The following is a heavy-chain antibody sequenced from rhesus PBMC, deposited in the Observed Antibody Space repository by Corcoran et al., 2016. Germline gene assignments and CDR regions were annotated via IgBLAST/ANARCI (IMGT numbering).Heavy chain of an antibody. V-gene: IGHV4-169*02. CDR1: GGSISSSY. D-gene: IGHD4-29*01. J-gene: IGHJ4*01. CDR3: ARDVSVAAKGDFDY. Sequence: QVQLQESGPAVVKPSETLSVTCAVSGGSISSSYWSWIRQAQGKGLEWIGYIYGSGSSTNYNPSLKSRFTLSVDPSKNQRSLKLSSVTTADTAVYYCARDVSVAAKGDFDYWGQGVLVTVSS. CDR2: IYGSGSST.